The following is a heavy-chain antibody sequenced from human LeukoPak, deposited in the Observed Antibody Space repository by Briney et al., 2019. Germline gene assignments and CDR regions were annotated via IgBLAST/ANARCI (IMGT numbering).Heavy chain of an antibody. J-gene: IGHJ5*02. Sequence: SETLSLTCTVSGGSISSSSYYWGWIRQPPGKGLEWIGSIYYSGSTYYNPSLKNRVTISVDTSKNQFSLKLSSVTAADTAVYYCARDQHGYCSSTSCLNWFDPWGQGTLVTVSS. CDR1: GGSISSSSYY. CDR2: IYYSGST. V-gene: IGHV4-39*07. CDR3: ARDQHGYCSSTSCLNWFDP. D-gene: IGHD2-2*03.